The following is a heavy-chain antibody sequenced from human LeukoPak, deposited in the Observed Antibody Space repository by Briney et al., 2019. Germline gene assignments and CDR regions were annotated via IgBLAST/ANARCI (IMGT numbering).Heavy chain of an antibody. CDR1: GYSFTSYW. V-gene: IGHV5-51*01. CDR3: ARLWGDTYSSSLFDY. Sequence: GESLKISCKGSGYSFTSYWIGWVRQMPGKGLEWMGIIYPGDSDTRYSPSFQGQVTISADKSISTAYLQWGSLRASDTAMYYCARLWGDTYSSSLFDYWGQGTLVTVSS. D-gene: IGHD4-11*01. CDR2: IYPGDSDT. J-gene: IGHJ4*02.